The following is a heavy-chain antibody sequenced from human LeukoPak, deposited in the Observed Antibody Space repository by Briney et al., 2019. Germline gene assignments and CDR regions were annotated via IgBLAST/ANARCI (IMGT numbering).Heavy chain of an antibody. CDR1: GYTFTSYG. V-gene: IGHV1-18*01. Sequence: ASVKVSCKASGYTFTSYGFSWVRQAPGQGLDGMGWISAYNGNTNYAQKLQGRVTMTTDTSTSTAYMELRSLRSDDTAVYYCASSGYDFPWFDPWGQGTLVTVSS. CDR2: ISAYNGNT. D-gene: IGHD5-12*01. J-gene: IGHJ5*02. CDR3: ASSGYDFPWFDP.